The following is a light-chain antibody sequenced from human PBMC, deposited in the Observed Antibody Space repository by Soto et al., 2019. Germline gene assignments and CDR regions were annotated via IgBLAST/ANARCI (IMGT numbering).Light chain of an antibody. J-gene: IGKJ1*01. CDR3: QQYGESPWT. CDR1: QSVGSSY. Sequence: EVVLTQSPGTLSLSPGERATLSCRASQSVGSSYLAWYQQKPGQAPRLLIFGVSSRATDVPDRFSGSGSGTDFTLTISRLEPEDFAVYSCQQYGESPWTFGQGTKVEIK. V-gene: IGKV3-20*01. CDR2: GVS.